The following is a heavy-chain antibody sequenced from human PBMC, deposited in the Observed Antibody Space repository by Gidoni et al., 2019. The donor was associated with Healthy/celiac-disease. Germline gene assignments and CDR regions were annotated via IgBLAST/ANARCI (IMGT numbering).Heavy chain of an antibody. D-gene: IGHD4-4*01. CDR1: GFTFSNAW. CDR3: TTFYSGEVLDXMXV. J-gene: IGHJ6*02. Sequence: EVQLVESGGGLVKPGGSLRLSCAASGFTFSNAWMSWVRQAPGKGLEWVGRMKSKTDGGTTDYAAPVKGRFTISRDDSKNTLYLQMNSLKTEDTAVYYCTTFYSGEVLDXMXVWGQGTTVTVAS. V-gene: IGHV3-15*01. CDR2: MKSKTDGGTT.